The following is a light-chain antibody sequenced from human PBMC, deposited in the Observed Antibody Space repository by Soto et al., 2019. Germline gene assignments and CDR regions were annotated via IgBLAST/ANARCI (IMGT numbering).Light chain of an antibody. V-gene: IGLV1-51*01. CDR2: DND. J-gene: IGLJ2*01. Sequence: QSVLTQPASVSGSPGQSITISCSGSNSNIGNKDVSWYQQFPGTAPKLLIYDNDRRPSGIPDRFSASKSGTLATLAITGLQTGDEANYYCGTWDSSLSVVVFGGGTKLTVL. CDR1: NSNIGNKD. CDR3: GTWDSSLSVVV.